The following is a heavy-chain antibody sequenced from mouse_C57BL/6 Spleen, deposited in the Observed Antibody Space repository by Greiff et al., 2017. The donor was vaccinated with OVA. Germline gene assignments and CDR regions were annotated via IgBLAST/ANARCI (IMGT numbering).Heavy chain of an antibody. Sequence: EVKLVESGGGLVKPGGSLKLSCAASGFTFSSYTMSWVRQTPEKRLEWVATISGGGGNTYYPDSVKGRFTISRDNAKNTLYLQMSSLRSEDTALYYCARNYGSSLAWFAYWGQGTLVTVSA. J-gene: IGHJ3*01. D-gene: IGHD1-1*01. CDR2: ISGGGGNT. CDR3: ARNYGSSLAWFAY. V-gene: IGHV5-9*01. CDR1: GFTFSSYT.